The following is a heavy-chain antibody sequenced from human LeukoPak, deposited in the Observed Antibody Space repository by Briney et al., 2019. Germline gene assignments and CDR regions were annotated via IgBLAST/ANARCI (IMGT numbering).Heavy chain of an antibody. V-gene: IGHV3-23*01. CDR1: GFTFNSYG. J-gene: IGHJ4*02. CDR2: ISGSGGRT. D-gene: IGHD3-22*01. CDR3: AEDYFDSSGKAIDY. Sequence: PGGSLRLSCAASGFTFNSYGMSWVRQAPGKGLEWVSGISGSGGRTDYADSVKGRFIISRDNSKNTLYLQMNSLRAEDAAVYYCAEDYFDSSGKAIDYWGQGTLVTVSS.